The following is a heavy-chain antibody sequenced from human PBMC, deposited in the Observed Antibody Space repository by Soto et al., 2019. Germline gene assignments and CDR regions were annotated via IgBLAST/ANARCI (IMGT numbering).Heavy chain of an antibody. CDR2: IYPGDSDT. D-gene: IGHD2-2*01. J-gene: IGHJ5*02. CDR3: ARGYCTTTICDPWFDP. CDR1: GYSFTSYW. Sequence: PGECLKISCTGVGYSFTSYWSGWVRQMPGKGLEWMGIIYPGDSDTRYSPSFQGQVTFSADKSVTTSYLQSSSLKASDTVMYYCARGYCTTTICDPWFDPWGQGTLVTVSS. V-gene: IGHV5-51*01.